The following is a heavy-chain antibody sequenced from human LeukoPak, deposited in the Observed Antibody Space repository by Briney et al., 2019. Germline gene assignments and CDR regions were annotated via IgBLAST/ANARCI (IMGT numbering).Heavy chain of an antibody. D-gene: IGHD3-3*01. CDR2: ISAYNGNT. CDR3: ARDRYDFWSGYYVKRDAFDI. Sequence: EAGVKVSCKASGYTLTSYVTSWVRQAPGQGVEWMGWISAYNGNTNYAQKLQGRVTMTTDTSTSTAYMELRSLRSDDTAVYYCARDRYDFWSGYYVKRDAFDIWGQGTMVTVSS. J-gene: IGHJ3*02. CDR1: GYTLTSYV. V-gene: IGHV1-18*01.